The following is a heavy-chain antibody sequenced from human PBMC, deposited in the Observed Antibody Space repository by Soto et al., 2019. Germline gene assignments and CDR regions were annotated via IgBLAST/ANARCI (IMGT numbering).Heavy chain of an antibody. V-gene: IGHV4-39*01. J-gene: IGHJ4*02. D-gene: IGHD3-22*01. CDR2: IYYSGST. CDR3: ARHNYYDLDY. Sequence: KASETLSLTCTVSGGSISSSSYYWGWIRQPPGKGLEWIGSIYYSGSTYYNPSLKSRVTISVDTSKNQFSLKLSSVTAADTAVYYCARHNYYDLDYWGQGTLVTVSS. CDR1: GGSISSSSYY.